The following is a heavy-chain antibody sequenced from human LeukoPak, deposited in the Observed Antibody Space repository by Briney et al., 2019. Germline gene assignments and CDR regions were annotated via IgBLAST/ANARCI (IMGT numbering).Heavy chain of an antibody. CDR3: ARDRVGATTNFDY. J-gene: IGHJ4*02. D-gene: IGHD1-26*01. Sequence: GGSLRLSCAASGFTFCSNAMFWVRQAPGKGLEWVSYISGSGGSTYYADSVKGRFTISRDNSKNTLYLQMNSLRAEDTAVYYCARDRVGATTNFDYWGQGTLVTVSS. CDR1: GFTFCSNA. CDR2: ISGSGGST. V-gene: IGHV3-23*01.